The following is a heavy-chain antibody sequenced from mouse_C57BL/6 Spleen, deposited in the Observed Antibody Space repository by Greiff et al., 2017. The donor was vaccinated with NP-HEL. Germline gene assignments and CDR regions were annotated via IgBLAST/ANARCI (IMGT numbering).Heavy chain of an antibody. CDR3: TRTYDGYEDWYFDV. D-gene: IGHD2-3*01. Sequence: QVQLQQSGAELVRPGASVTLSCKASGYTFTDYEMHWVKQTPVHGLEWIGAIDPETGGTAYNQKFKGKAILTADKSSSTAYMELRSLTSEDSAVYYCTRTYDGYEDWYFDVWGTGTTVTVSS. J-gene: IGHJ1*03. CDR2: IDPETGGT. V-gene: IGHV1-15*01. CDR1: GYTFTDYE.